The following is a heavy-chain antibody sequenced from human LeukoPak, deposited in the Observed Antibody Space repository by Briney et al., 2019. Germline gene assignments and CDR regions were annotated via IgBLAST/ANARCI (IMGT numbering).Heavy chain of an antibody. D-gene: IGHD6-6*01. J-gene: IGHJ6*03. V-gene: IGHV4-30-2*01. CDR3: ARGYSSSYYYYYMDV. Sequence: PSETLSLTCTVSGGSISSGGYYWSWIRQPPGKGLEWIGYIYHSGSTYYNPSLKSRVTISVDRSKNQFSLKLSSVTAADTAVYYCARGYSSSYYYYYMDVWGQGTMVTVSS. CDR2: IYHSGST. CDR1: GGSISSGGYY.